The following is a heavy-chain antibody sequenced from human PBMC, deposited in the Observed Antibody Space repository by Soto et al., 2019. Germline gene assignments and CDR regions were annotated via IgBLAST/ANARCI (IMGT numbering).Heavy chain of an antibody. CDR3: AAGVISNHYRTLDY. Sequence: PGGSLRLSCAVSGFTFDNYAMSWVRQAPGKGLEWVSGISGSGGTTNYADSVKGRFTISRDKSISTAYLQWSSLKASDTAMYYCAAGVISNHYRTLDYWGQGTLVTVSS. V-gene: IGHV3-23*01. J-gene: IGHJ4*02. CDR1: GFTFDNYA. D-gene: IGHD4-4*01. CDR2: ISGSGGTT.